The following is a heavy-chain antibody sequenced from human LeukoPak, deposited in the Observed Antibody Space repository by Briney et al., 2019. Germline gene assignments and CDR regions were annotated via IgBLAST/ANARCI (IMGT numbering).Heavy chain of an antibody. CDR2: INPNSGGT. CDR1: GYTFSGYY. V-gene: IGHV1-2*02. Sequence: ASVKVSCKASGYTFSGYYMHWVRQAPGQGLEWMGWINPNSGGTNYAQKFQGRVTMTRDTSISTAYMNLSRLRSDDTAVYYCARGGVRFGELLPDYWGQGTLVTVSS. CDR3: ARGGVRFGELLPDY. J-gene: IGHJ4*02. D-gene: IGHD3-10*01.